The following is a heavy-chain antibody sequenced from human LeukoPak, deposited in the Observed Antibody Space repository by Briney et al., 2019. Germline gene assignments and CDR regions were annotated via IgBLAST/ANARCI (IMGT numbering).Heavy chain of an antibody. V-gene: IGHV3-11*01. CDR2: ISSSGSTI. D-gene: IGHD4-17*01. CDR3: ASTPGEGDYVYPFFDY. J-gene: IGHJ4*02. Sequence: GGSLRLSCAASGFTFSDYYMSWIRQAPGKGLEWVSCISSSGSTIYYADSVKGRFTISRDNAKNSLYLQMNSLRAEDTAVYYCASTPGEGDYVYPFFDYWGQGTLVTVSS. CDR1: GFTFSDYY.